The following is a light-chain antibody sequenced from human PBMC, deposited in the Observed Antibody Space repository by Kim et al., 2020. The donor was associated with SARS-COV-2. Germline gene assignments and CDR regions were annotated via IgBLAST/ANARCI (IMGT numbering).Light chain of an antibody. CDR3: TSYGGYNHLL. V-gene: IGLV2-8*01. CDR2: EVD. CDR1: YSDIGGLNF. Sequence: GQSDAVSFTWTYSDIGGLNFVSWYQQPPGRAPILLIYEVDKRPSGVPDRFSGSKSGNAASLTVSGLQADDEADYCCTSYGGYNHLLFGGGTKVTVL. J-gene: IGLJ1*01.